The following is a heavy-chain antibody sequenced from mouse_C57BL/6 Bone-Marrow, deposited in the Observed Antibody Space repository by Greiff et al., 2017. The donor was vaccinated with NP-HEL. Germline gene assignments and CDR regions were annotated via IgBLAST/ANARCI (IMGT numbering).Heavy chain of an antibody. CDR3: ARGGYFDY. Sequence: VQLQQSGAELARPGASVKMSCKASGYTFTSYTLHWVKQRPGQGLEWIGYINPSSGYTKYNQKFKDKATLTADKSSSTAYMQLSSLTSEDAAVYDCARGGYFDYWGQGTTLTVSS. J-gene: IGHJ2*01. CDR2: INPSSGYT. V-gene: IGHV1-4*01. CDR1: GYTFTSYT.